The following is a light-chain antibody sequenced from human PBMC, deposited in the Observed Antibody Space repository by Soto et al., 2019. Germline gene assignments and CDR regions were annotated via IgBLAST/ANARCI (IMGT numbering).Light chain of an antibody. J-gene: IGKJ1*01. CDR1: QSVSTN. Sequence: EIVMTQSPATLSVSPGEGATLSCRASQSVSTNLAWYQQKCGQAPRLLIYSASTRATGIPARFTGSGSGTDLTLTISSLQSEDFAVYYCQQYNNWWTFGQGTKVEIK. V-gene: IGKV3-15*01. CDR2: SAS. CDR3: QQYNNWWT.